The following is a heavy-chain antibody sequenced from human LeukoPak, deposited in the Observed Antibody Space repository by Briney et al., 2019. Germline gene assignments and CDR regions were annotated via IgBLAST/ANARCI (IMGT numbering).Heavy chain of an antibody. CDR1: GGSISSYY. CDR3: ARYYYGFDY. V-gene: IGHV4-59*12. J-gene: IGHJ4*02. CDR2: IYYSGST. D-gene: IGHD3-10*01. Sequence: SETLSLTCTVSGGSISSYYWSWIRQPPGKGLEWIGYIYYSGSTNYNPSLKSRVTISVDTSKNQFSLKLRSVTAADTAVYYCARYYYGFDYWGQGTLVTVSS.